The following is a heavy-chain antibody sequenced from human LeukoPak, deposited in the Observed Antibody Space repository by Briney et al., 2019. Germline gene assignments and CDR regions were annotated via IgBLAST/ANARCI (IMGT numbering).Heavy chain of an antibody. CDR2: INPNSGGT. V-gene: IGHV1-2*02. CDR1: GYTFTGYY. D-gene: IGHD3-22*01. Sequence: ASVKVSCKASGYTFTGYYMHWVRQAPGQGLEWMGWINPNSGGTNYAQKFQGRVTMTRDTSISTAYMELSRLRSDDTAVYYCARGSLGRRGYYNDAFDIWGQGTMVTVSS. J-gene: IGHJ3*02. CDR3: ARGSLGRRGYYNDAFDI.